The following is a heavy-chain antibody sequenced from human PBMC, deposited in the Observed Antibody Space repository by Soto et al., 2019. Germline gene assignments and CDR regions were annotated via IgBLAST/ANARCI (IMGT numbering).Heavy chain of an antibody. Sequence: QVQLVQSGAEVKKPGASVKVSCKVSGYTLTELSMHWVRQAPGKGLEWMGGFDPEDGETIYAQKFQGRGTMTEDTYTDTAYMELSSLRSEDTAVYYCAVDLGYCSGGSCLSYYFDYWGQGTLVTVSS. CDR3: AVDLGYCSGGSCLSYYFDY. V-gene: IGHV1-24*01. CDR2: FDPEDGET. J-gene: IGHJ4*02. CDR1: GYTLTELS. D-gene: IGHD2-15*01.